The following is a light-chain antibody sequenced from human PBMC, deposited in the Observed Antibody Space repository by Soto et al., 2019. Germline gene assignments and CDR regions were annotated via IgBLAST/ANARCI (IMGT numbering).Light chain of an antibody. CDR2: DAS. Sequence: ELVLTQSPATLSLSPGERATLSCRASQSVGSYLAWYQQKPGQAPRLLIYDASNRATGIPARFSGSGSGTDFPLTISSLEPEDFAVYYCQQRSNWPPWTFGQGTKVEIK. CDR3: QQRSNWPPWT. CDR1: QSVGSY. J-gene: IGKJ1*01. V-gene: IGKV3-11*01.